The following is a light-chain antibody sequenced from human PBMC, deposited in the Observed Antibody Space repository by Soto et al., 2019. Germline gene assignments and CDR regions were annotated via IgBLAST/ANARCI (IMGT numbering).Light chain of an antibody. CDR3: CSYAGSYTWV. J-gene: IGLJ3*02. CDR2: DVS. CDR1: SSDVGGYNY. Sequence: QSALTQPRSVSGSPGHSVTISCTGTSSDVGGYNYVSWYQQHPGKAPQLMIYDVSKRPSGVPDRFSGSKSGNTASLTISGLQAEDEADYYCCSYAGSYTWVFGGGTKLTVL. V-gene: IGLV2-11*01.